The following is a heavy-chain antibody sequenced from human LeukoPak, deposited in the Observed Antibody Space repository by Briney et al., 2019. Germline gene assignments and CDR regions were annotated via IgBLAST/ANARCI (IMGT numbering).Heavy chain of an antibody. CDR3: VGTAARNYYYGMDV. J-gene: IGHJ6*02. CDR2: IYTSGST. V-gene: IGHV4-4*07. Sequence: SETLSLTCTVSGGSISSYYWSWIRQPAGKGLEWIGRIYTSGSTNYNPSLKSRVTMSVDTSKNQFFLKLSSVTAADTAVYYCVGTAARNYYYGMDVWGQGTTVTVSS. D-gene: IGHD2-2*01. CDR1: GGSISSYY.